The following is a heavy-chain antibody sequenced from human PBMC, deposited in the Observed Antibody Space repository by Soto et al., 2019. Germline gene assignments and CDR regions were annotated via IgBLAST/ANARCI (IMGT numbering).Heavy chain of an antibody. V-gene: IGHV1-69*13. CDR3: ARVAISTIFGVVIRYYFDY. D-gene: IGHD3-3*01. Sequence: SVKVSCKASGGTFSIYAISWVRQSALQWLEWMGGIIPIFGTANYAQKFQGRVTITADESTSTAYMELSSLRSEDTAVYYCARVAISTIFGVVIRYYFDYWGQGTLVTVSS. J-gene: IGHJ4*02. CDR1: GGTFSIYA. CDR2: IIPIFGTA.